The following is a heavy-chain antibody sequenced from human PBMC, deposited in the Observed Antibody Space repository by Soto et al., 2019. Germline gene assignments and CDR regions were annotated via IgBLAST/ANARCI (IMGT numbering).Heavy chain of an antibody. D-gene: IGHD6-13*01. CDR1: GYSFTSYW. J-gene: IGHJ3*02. V-gene: IGHV5-51*01. CDR3: ASGGGIAAAGAPDAFDI. Sequence: GESLKISCKGSGYSFTSYWIGWVRQMPGKGLEWMGTIYPGDSDTRYSPSFQGQVTISADKSISTAYLQWSSLKASDTAMYYCASGGGIAAAGAPDAFDIWGQGTMVTVSS. CDR2: IYPGDSDT.